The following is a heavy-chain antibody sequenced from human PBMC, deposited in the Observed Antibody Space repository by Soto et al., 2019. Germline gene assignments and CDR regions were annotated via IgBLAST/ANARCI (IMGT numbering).Heavy chain of an antibody. CDR2: TGGDGGTT. V-gene: IGHV3-23*01. J-gene: IGHJ4*02. CDR1: GFTFSSYS. Sequence: EVQLLESGGGLVQPGGFLRLSCAASGFTFSSYSISWVRQAPGKGLEWVSGFSTGGDGGTTYYADSVKGRFTISRDNSKNTLFLQMNSLRAEDTAIYYGAKKVNSGSGSQYFDYWGQRTLVTVSS. D-gene: IGHD3-10*01. CDR3: AKKVNSGSGSQYFDY.